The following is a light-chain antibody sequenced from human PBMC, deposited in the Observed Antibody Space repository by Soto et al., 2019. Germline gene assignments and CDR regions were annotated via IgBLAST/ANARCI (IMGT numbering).Light chain of an antibody. Sequence: EIVLTQSPGTLSLSPGERATLSCRASQSVSNNYLAWYQQKPGQAPRLLVYHTSNRATGIPDRFSASGSGTDFTLTISRLEPEDFAVYYCQQYESSPRTFGQGTKVEIK. CDR2: HTS. J-gene: IGKJ1*01. V-gene: IGKV3-20*01. CDR3: QQYESSPRT. CDR1: QSVSNNY.